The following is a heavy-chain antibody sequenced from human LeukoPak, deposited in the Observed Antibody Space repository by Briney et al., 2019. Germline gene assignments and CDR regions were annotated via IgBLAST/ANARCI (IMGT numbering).Heavy chain of an antibody. D-gene: IGHD3-22*01. J-gene: IGHJ4*02. CDR2: INPNSGGT. V-gene: IGHV1-2*02. CDR3: AREQSYYDSSGHYLTHFDY. CDR1: GYTFTGYY. Sequence: ASVKVSCKASGYTFTGYYMHWVRQAPGQGLEWMGWINPNSGGTNYAQKFQGRVTMTRDTSISTAYMELSRLRSDDTAVYYCAREQSYYDSSGHYLTHFDYWGQGTLVTVSS.